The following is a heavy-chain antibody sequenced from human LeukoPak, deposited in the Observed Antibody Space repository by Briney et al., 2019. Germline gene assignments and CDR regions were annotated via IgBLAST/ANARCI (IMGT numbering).Heavy chain of an antibody. J-gene: IGHJ3*02. D-gene: IGHD4-17*01. Sequence: SETLSLTCTVSGGSISSYYWSWIRQPPGKGLEWIGYIYYSGSTNYNPSLESRVTISVDTSKNQFSLKLSSVTAADTAVYYCARDGPYGDYVDAFDIWGQGTMVTVSS. CDR2: IYYSGST. CDR3: ARDGPYGDYVDAFDI. CDR1: GGSISSYY. V-gene: IGHV4-59*01.